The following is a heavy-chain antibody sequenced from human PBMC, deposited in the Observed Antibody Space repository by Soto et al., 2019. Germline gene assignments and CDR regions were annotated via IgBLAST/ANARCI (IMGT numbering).Heavy chain of an antibody. CDR3: ERHSIWLLLSDY. V-gene: IGHV4-39*01. J-gene: IGHJ4*02. CDR1: GGSIGDSNDY. Sequence: SETLSLTCSVSGGSIGDSNDYWGWIRQPPGKGLEWIGSIYYTGNTYYNPSLKSRVTISVDTSKNQFSLKLGSVTAADTAVYFCERHSIWLLLSDYWGQGTLVTVSS. CDR2: IYYTGNT. D-gene: IGHD3-22*01.